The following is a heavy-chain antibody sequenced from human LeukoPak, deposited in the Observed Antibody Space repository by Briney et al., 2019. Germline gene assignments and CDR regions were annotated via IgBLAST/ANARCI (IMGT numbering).Heavy chain of an antibody. CDR3: AREVERVFDY. CDR2: IIPIFGTA. J-gene: IGHJ4*02. D-gene: IGHD1-26*01. CDR1: GGTFSSYA. V-gene: IGHV1-69*05. Sequence: SVKVSCKASGGTFSSYAISWVRKAPGQGREWMGRIIPIFGTANYAQKFQGRVTITTDESTSTAYMELSSLRSEDTAVYYCAREVERVFDYWGQGTLVTVSS.